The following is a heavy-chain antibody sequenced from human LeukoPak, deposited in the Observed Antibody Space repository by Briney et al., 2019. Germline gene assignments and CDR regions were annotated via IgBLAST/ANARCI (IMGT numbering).Heavy chain of an antibody. CDR3: AREWLRGAGPGVDV. CDR1: GYTFTSYG. V-gene: IGHV1-18*01. J-gene: IGHJ6*02. Sequence: PSASVKVSCKASGYTFTSYGISWVRQAPGQGLEWMGWISAYNGNTNYAQKFQGRVTITADKSTSTAYMELSSLRSEDTAVYYCAREWLRGAGPGVDVWGQGTTVTVSS. CDR2: ISAYNGNT. D-gene: IGHD3-10*01.